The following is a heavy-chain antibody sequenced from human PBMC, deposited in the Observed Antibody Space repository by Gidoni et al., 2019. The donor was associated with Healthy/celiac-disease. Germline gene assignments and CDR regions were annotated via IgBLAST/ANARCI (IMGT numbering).Heavy chain of an antibody. V-gene: IGHV1-69*01. CDR2: IIPIFGTA. CDR1: EGTFSCYA. CDR3: ARAVRYCSSTSCYWRGSMDV. Sequence: QVQLVHSGVAVKKPGSLVKVPCKPSEGTFSCYASSWVGQAPGQGVEWMGGIIPIFGTANFAQKFQGRVTITADESTSTDYMELSSLRSEDTAVYYCARAVRYCSSTSCYWRGSMDVWGQGTTVTVSS. J-gene: IGHJ6*02. D-gene: IGHD2-2*01.